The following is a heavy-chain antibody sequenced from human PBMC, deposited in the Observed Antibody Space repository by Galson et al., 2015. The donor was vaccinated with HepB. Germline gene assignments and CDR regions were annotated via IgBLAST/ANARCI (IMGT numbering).Heavy chain of an antibody. CDR2: IHYDGGNK. CDR3: ARDPGQFDYVWGSYFDY. CDR1: GFSFSYYG. D-gene: IGHD3-16*01. Sequence: SLRLSCAASGFSFSYYGMHWVRQAPGKGLEWVAVIHYDGGNKNYADSVKGRFTISRDNSRNTLYLQMNSLRAEDTAVYYCARDPGQFDYVWGSYFDYWGPGDLVNVSP. V-gene: IGHV3-33*01. J-gene: IGHJ4*03.